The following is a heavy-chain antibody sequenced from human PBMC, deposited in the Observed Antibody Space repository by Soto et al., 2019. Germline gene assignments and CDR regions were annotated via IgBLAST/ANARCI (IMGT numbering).Heavy chain of an antibody. CDR3: ARAIVVPAATDYYYGMDV. V-gene: IGHV4-4*02. CDR2: IYHSSST. J-gene: IGHJ6*02. Sequence: QVHLKESGPGLVKPSGTLSLTCAVSGGSISSSNWWTWVRQPPGKGLEWIGEIYHSSSTNYNPSLKSRVTISVDKSKNQFSLKLSSVTAADTAVYYCARAIVVPAATDYYYGMDVWGQGTTVTVSS. CDR1: GGSISSSNW. D-gene: IGHD2-2*01.